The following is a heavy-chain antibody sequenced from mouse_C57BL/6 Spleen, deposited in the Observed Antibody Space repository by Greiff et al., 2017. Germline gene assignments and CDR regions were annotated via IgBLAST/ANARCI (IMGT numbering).Heavy chain of an antibody. CDR1: GFSLSTSGMG. Sequence: QVTLKESGPGILQSSQTLSLTCSFSGFSLSTSGMGVSWIRQPSGKGLEWLAHIYWDDDKRYNPSLKSRLTISKDTSRNQVFLKITSVDTADTATYYCARSLLWLRRGANYYAMDYWGQGTSVTVSS. CDR2: IYWDDDK. J-gene: IGHJ4*01. V-gene: IGHV8-12*01. CDR3: ARSLLWLRRGANYYAMDY. D-gene: IGHD2-2*01.